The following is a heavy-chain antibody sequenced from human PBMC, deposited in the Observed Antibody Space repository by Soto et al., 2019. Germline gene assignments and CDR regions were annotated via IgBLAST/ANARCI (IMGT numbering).Heavy chain of an antibody. D-gene: IGHD3-16*01. Sequence: SETLSLTCAVFGESFSGYHWTWIRQSTGKGLEWIGEINLSGNTNYNPSLKSRVTISIDTPKRQFSLKLTSVTAADTAIYYCSRVLVTYGGIMVPYNWFDTWGQGNLVTVSS. V-gene: IGHV4-34*01. CDR1: GESFSGYH. CDR2: INLSGNT. CDR3: SRVLVTYGGIMVPYNWFDT. J-gene: IGHJ5*02.